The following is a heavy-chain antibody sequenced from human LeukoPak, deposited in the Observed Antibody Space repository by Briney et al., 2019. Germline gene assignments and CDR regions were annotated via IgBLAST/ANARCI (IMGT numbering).Heavy chain of an antibody. CDR2: ISAYNGNT. V-gene: IGHV1-18*01. D-gene: IGHD4-17*01. CDR3: ARDYWVTTVTPYYYYGMDV. CDR1: GYTFTGYG. J-gene: IGHJ6*02. Sequence: GASVKVSCKASGYTFTGYGISWVRQAPGQGLEWMGWISAYNGNTNYAQKLQGRVTMTTDTSTSTAYMELRSLRSDDTAVYYCARDYWVTTVTPYYYYGMDVWGQGTTVTVSS.